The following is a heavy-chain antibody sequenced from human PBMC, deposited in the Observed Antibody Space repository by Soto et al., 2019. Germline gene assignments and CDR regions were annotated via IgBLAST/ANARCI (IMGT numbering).Heavy chain of an antibody. D-gene: IGHD1-26*01. CDR3: ARFSGSYTRGLDY. J-gene: IGHJ4*02. CDR2: SRNKANSYST. V-gene: IGHV3-72*01. Sequence: EVQLVESGGGLVQPGGSLRLSCAAYGFTFSDHYMDWVRQAPGKGLEWVGRSRNKANSYSTEYAASVRGRFTISRDESKKSLYLQMNSLKAEDTAVYYCARFSGSYTRGLDYWGQGTLVTVSS. CDR1: GFTFSDHY.